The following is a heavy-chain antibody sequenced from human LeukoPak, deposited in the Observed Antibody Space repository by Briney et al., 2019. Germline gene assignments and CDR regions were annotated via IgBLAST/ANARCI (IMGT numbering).Heavy chain of an antibody. V-gene: IGHV3-23*01. CDR3: AERSSGWYNY. CDR2: ISGSGGST. D-gene: IGHD6-19*01. Sequence: PGGSLRLSCAASGFTFSSYSMNWVRQAPGKGLEWVSAISGSGGSTYYADSVKGRFTISRDNSKNTLYLQMNSLRAEDTAVYYCAERSSGWYNYWGQGTLVTVSS. J-gene: IGHJ4*02. CDR1: GFTFSSYS.